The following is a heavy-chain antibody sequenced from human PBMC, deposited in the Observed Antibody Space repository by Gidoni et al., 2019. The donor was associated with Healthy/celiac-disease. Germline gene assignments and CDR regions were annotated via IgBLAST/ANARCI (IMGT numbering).Heavy chain of an antibody. V-gene: IGHV3-9*01. CDR2: ISWNSGSI. D-gene: IGHD1-1*01. CDR1: GFTFDDYA. Sequence: EVQLVESGGGLVQPGRSLRLSCAASGFTFDDYAMHWVRQAPGKGLEWVSGISWNSGSIGYADSVKGRFTISRDNAKNSLYLQMNSLRAEDTALYYCAKAAGKRGMDVWGQGTTVTVSS. CDR3: AKAAGKRGMDV. J-gene: IGHJ6*02.